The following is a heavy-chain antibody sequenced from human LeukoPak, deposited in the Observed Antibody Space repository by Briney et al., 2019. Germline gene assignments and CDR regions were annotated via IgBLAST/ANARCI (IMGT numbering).Heavy chain of an antibody. J-gene: IGHJ4*02. Sequence: PSETLSLTCTVSGGSISSIRYYWGWIRQPPGKGLEWIGSIYYSGSTYYNPSLESRVTISVDTSKNQFSLKLSSVTAADTAVYYCERRTGNLDYWGQGTLVTVSS. CDR3: ERRTGNLDY. V-gene: IGHV4-39*01. CDR2: IYYSGST. D-gene: IGHD1-14*01. CDR1: GGSISSIRYY.